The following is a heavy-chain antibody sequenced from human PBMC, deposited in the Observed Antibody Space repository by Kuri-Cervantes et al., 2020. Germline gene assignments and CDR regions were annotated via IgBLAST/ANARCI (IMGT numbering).Heavy chain of an antibody. CDR1: GYTFTSYY. CDR3: ARPMDRRSSSWYDHTSFDY. Sequence: ASVKVSCKASGYTFTSYYMHWVRQATGQGLEWMGWMNPNSGNTDYAQKFQGRVTMTRNTSISTAYMELSSLRSEDTAVYYCARPMDRRSSSWYDHTSFDYWGQGTLVTVSS. CDR2: MNPNSGNT. D-gene: IGHD6-13*01. V-gene: IGHV1-8*02. J-gene: IGHJ4*02.